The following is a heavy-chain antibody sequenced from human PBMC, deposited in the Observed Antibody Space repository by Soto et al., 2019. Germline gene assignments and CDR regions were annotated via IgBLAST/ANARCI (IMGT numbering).Heavy chain of an antibody. Sequence: PSETLSLTCTVSGGSISSSSYYWGWIRQPPGKGLEWIGSIYYSGSTYYNPSLKSRVTISVDTSKNHFSLKLSSVTAADTAVYYRATRIYYDFWSGYQNWFDPWGQGTLVTVSS. V-gene: IGHV4-39*01. CDR1: GGSISSSSYY. D-gene: IGHD3-3*01. J-gene: IGHJ5*02. CDR2: IYYSGST. CDR3: ATRIYYDFWSGYQNWFDP.